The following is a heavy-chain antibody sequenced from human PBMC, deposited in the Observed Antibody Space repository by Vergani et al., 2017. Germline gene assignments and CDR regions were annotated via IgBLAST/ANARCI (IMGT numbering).Heavy chain of an antibody. V-gene: IGHV3-21*01. Sequence: EVQLVESGGGLVKPGGSLRLSCAASGFTFSSYSMNWVRQAPGKGLEWVSSISSSSSYIYYADSVKGRFTIARDNAKNSLYLQMNSLRAEDTAVYYCARGVAAAGGDYWGQGTLVTVSS. CDR2: ISSSSSYI. CDR1: GFTFSSYS. CDR3: ARGVAAAGGDY. J-gene: IGHJ4*02. D-gene: IGHD6-13*01.